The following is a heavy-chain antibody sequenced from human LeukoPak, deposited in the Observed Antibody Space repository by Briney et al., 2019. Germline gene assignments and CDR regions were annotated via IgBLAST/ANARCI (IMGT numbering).Heavy chain of an antibody. CDR3: ARRASPILTGYYKRAFDI. J-gene: IGHJ3*02. V-gene: IGHV4-34*01. Sequence: SETLSLTCAVYGGSFSGYYWSWIRQPPGKGLEWIGEINHSGSTNYNPSLKSRVTISVDTSKNQFSLKLSSVTAADTAVYYCARRASPILTGYYKRAFDIWGQGTMVTVSS. D-gene: IGHD3-9*01. CDR1: GGSFSGYY. CDR2: INHSGST.